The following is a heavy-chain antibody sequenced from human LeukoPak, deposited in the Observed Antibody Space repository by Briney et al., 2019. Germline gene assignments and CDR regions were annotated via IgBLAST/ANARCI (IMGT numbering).Heavy chain of an antibody. Sequence: ASVKISSKASGYTFTRYGISWVRQAPGHRLEWMGWITAYNDNTYYAQKLQGRVTMTTDTSTSTAYMELRSLRSDDTAVYYRARDKGPLLVAGTDYWGQGTLVTVSS. CDR3: ARDKGPLLVAGTDY. CDR2: ITAYNDNT. CDR1: GYTFTRYG. V-gene: IGHV1-18*01. J-gene: IGHJ4*02. D-gene: IGHD6-19*01.